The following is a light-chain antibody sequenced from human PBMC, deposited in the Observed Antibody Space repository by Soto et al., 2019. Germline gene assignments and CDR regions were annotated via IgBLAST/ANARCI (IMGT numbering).Light chain of an antibody. Sequence: EIVLTQTPATLSLSPGERVTLSCRASQNIGDTYLAWCQQKPGQAPRLLIYGVSARGTGISDRFSASGSGTDFTLTISRLEPDDFAVYYCHQYSRSPVTFSPLTFGGGSKVEI. CDR3: HQYSRSPVTFSPLT. CDR1: QNIGDTY. J-gene: IGKJ4*01. V-gene: IGKV3-20*01. CDR2: GVS.